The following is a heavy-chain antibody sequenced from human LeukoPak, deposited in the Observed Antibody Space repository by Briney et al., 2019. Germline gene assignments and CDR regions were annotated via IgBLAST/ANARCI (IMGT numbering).Heavy chain of an antibody. CDR1: GSSFTSYW. J-gene: IGHJ5*02. V-gene: IGHV5-51*01. Sequence: GESLKISCQGSGSSFTSYWIGWVRQMPGKGLEWMGIIYPGDSDTRYSPSFQGQVTVSADKSISTAYLQWSSLKASDTAMYYCALTLSGWYNWFDPWGQGTLVTVSS. CDR2: IYPGDSDT. D-gene: IGHD3-22*01. CDR3: ALTLSGWYNWFDP.